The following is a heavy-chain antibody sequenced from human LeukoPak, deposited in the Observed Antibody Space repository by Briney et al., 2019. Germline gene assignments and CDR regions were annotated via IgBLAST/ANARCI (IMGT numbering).Heavy chain of an antibody. CDR2: IIPIFGTA. Sequence: ASVKVSCKASGGTFSSYAISWVRQAPGQALEWMGGIIPIFGTANYAQKFQGRVTITADKSTSTAYMELSSLRSEDTAVYYCARDKIGIAAAGTCAPIGDWGQGTLVTVSS. CDR3: ARDKIGIAAAGTCAPIGD. CDR1: GGTFSSYA. J-gene: IGHJ4*02. D-gene: IGHD6-13*01. V-gene: IGHV1-69*06.